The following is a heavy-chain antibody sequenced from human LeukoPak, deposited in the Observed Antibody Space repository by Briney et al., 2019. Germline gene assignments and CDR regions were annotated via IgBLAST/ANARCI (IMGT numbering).Heavy chain of an antibody. V-gene: IGHV1-18*01. CDR3: ARPYYDSSAPPYDY. Sequence: ASVKISCKASGYTFTSYGISWVRQAPGQGLEWMGWISAYNGNTNYAQKLQGRVTMTTDTSTSTAYMELRSLRSDDTAVYYCARPYYDSSAPPYDYWGQGTLVTVSS. D-gene: IGHD3-22*01. J-gene: IGHJ4*02. CDR2: ISAYNGNT. CDR1: GYTFTSYG.